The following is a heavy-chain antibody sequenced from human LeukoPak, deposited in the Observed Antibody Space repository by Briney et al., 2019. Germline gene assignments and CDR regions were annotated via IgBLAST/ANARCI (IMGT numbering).Heavy chain of an antibody. CDR2: INPSGGST. CDR1: GYTFTSYY. D-gene: IGHD3-10*01. V-gene: IGHV1-46*01. CDR3: ARGPVLLWFGELFFHGPSYYYGMDV. Sequence: ASVKVSCRASGYTFTSYYMHWVRQAPGQGLEWMGIINPSGGSTSYAQKFQGRVTMTRDTSTSTVYMELSSLRSEDTAVYYCARGPVLLWFGELFFHGPSYYYGMDVWGQGTTVTVSS. J-gene: IGHJ6*02.